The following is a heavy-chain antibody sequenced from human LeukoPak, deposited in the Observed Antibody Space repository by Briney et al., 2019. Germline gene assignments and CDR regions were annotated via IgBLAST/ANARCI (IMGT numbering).Heavy chain of an antibody. D-gene: IGHD1-26*01. CDR2: ISWNSGSI. J-gene: IGHJ4*02. CDR3: ARGGRGSYSFDY. V-gene: IGHV3-9*01. Sequence: GGSLRLSCAASGFTFDDYAMHWVRQAPGKGLEWVSGISWNSGSIGYADSVKGRFTISRDNSKNTLYLQMNSLRAEDTAVYYCARGGRGSYSFDYWGQGTLVTVSS. CDR1: GFTFDDYA.